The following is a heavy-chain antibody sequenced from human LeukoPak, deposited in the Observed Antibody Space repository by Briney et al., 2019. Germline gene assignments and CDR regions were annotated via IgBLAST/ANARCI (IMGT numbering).Heavy chain of an antibody. D-gene: IGHD6-19*01. CDR1: GGSISSGSYY. V-gene: IGHV4-61*02. J-gene: IGHJ4*02. CDR3: ARDPGYSSGWLDY. CDR2: IYTSGST. Sequence: SQTLSLTCTVSGGSISSGSYYWSWIRQPAGKGLERIGRIYTSGSTNYNPSLKSRVTISVDTSKNQFSLKLSSVTAADTAVYYCARDPGYSSGWLDYWGQGTLVTVSS.